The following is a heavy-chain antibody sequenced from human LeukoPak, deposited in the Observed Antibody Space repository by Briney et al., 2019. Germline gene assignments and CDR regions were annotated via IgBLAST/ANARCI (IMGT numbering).Heavy chain of an antibody. CDR2: MNPNSGNT. Sequence: ASVKVSCKASGYTFTSYDINWVRQATGQGLEWMGWMNPNSGNTGYAQKFQGRVTITRNTSISTAYMELSSLRSEDTAVYYCARVGTATLYYFDYWGQGTLVTVSS. CDR3: ARVGTATLYYFDY. CDR1: GYTFTSYD. V-gene: IGHV1-8*03. J-gene: IGHJ4*02. D-gene: IGHD4-17*01.